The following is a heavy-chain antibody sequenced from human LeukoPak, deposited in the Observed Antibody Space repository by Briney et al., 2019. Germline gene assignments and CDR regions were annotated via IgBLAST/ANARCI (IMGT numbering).Heavy chain of an antibody. J-gene: IGHJ3*02. CDR1: GFTFSSYG. V-gene: IGHV3-33*01. CDR2: IWHDGSNK. CDR3: ARDHVSSNYDFWSGYSLGAFDI. D-gene: IGHD3-3*01. Sequence: GGSLRLSCAASGFTFSSYGMHWVRQAPGKGLEWVTIIWHDGSNKYYADSVKGRFTISRDNSKNTVYLQMNSLRADDTAVYYCARDHVSSNYDFWSGYSLGAFDIWGQGTMVTVSS.